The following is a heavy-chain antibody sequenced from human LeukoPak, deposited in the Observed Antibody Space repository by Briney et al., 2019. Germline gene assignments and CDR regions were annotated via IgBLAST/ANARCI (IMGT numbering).Heavy chain of an antibody. Sequence: GGTLRLSCAASGFTFSSYGMSWVRQAPGKGLEWVSAISGSGGSTYYADSVKGRFTISRDNSKNTLYLQMNSLRAEDTAVYYCTNTALHYYYMDVWGKGTTVTISS. J-gene: IGHJ6*03. V-gene: IGHV3-23*01. D-gene: IGHD2-21*02. CDR1: GFTFSSYG. CDR3: TNTALHYYYMDV. CDR2: ISGSGGST.